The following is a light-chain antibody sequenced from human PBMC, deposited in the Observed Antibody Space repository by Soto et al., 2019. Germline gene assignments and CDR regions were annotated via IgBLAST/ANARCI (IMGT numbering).Light chain of an antibody. J-gene: IGKJ4*01. V-gene: IGKV1-6*01. CDR1: QDISND. Sequence: AIQMTQSPSSLSASVGDRVTITCRASQDISNDLGWYQQKPGKAPNLLIYAASTLQSGVPSRFSGSGSGTYFTLTISNLQPEDSASYFCLQDHEHLTFGGGTRVEIK. CDR2: AAS. CDR3: LQDHEHLT.